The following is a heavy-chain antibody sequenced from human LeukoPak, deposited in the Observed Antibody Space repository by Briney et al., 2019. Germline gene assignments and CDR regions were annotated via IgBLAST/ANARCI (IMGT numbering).Heavy chain of an antibody. CDR3: ARVSNTGIQLWSPIFDY. V-gene: IGHV1-2*06. CDR1: GYTFTGYY. J-gene: IGHJ4*02. CDR2: INPNSGGT. D-gene: IGHD5-18*01. Sequence: ASVKVSCKASGYTFTGYYMHWVRRAPGQGLEWMGRINPNSGGTNYAQKFQGRVTMTRDTSISTAYMELSRLRSDDTAVYYCARVSNTGIQLWSPIFDYWGQGTLVTVSS.